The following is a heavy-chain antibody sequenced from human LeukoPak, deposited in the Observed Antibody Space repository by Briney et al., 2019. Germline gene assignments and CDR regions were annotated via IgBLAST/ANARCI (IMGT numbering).Heavy chain of an antibody. CDR3: ARRVVVPAAPYYFDY. J-gene: IGHJ4*02. V-gene: IGHV3-74*01. CDR1: GNYW. D-gene: IGHD2-2*01. Sequence: GGSLRLSCAASGNYWMHWVRQAPGKGLVWVSHINSDGSWTSYADSVKGRFTISKDNAKNTVYLQMNSLRAEDTAVYYCARRVVVPAAPYYFDYWGQGTLVTVSS. CDR2: INSDGSWT.